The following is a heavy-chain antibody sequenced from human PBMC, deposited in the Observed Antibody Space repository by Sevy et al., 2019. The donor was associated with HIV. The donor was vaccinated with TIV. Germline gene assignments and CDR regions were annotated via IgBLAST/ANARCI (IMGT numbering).Heavy chain of an antibody. CDR3: AKEGYDILTGFEPGNFDS. CDR2: ISYDGTIK. D-gene: IGHD3-9*01. CDR1: GFTFGSYG. J-gene: IGHJ4*02. V-gene: IGHV3-30*18. Sequence: GGSLRLSCAASGFTFGSYGMHWVRQAPGKGLEWVAVISYDGTIKSYADSVRGRFSISRDNADSTVYLLMDSLRAEDTAVYYCAKEGYDILTGFEPGNFDSWGQGTLVTVSS.